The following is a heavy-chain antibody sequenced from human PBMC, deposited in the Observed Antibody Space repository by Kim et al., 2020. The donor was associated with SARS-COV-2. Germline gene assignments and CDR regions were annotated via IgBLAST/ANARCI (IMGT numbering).Heavy chain of an antibody. CDR3: ARTPITMIAVVDAFDI. CDR1: GGSISSGGYS. Sequence: SETLSLTCTVSGGSISSGGYSWSWIRQHPGKGLEWIGYNYYSGSTYSNPSLQGRVTISVYTSKNQFSLKLMSVTAADTAVYYCARTPITMIAVVDAFDIWGQGTMVAVSS. D-gene: IGHD3-22*01. CDR2: NYYSGST. J-gene: IGHJ3*02. V-gene: IGHV4-31*03.